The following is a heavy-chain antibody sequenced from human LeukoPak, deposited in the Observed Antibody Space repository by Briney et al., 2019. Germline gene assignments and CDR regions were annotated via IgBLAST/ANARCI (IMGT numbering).Heavy chain of an antibody. CDR1: GYTFTSYG. CDR3: ARVCSGGSCYPGGFDY. J-gene: IGHJ4*02. Sequence: ASVKVSCKASGYTFTSYGISWVRQAPGQGLEWMGWISAYNGNTNYAQKLQGRVTMTTDTSTSTAYMELRSLRSDDTAVYYCARVCSGGSCYPGGFDYWGQGTLVTASS. D-gene: IGHD2-15*01. V-gene: IGHV1-18*01. CDR2: ISAYNGNT.